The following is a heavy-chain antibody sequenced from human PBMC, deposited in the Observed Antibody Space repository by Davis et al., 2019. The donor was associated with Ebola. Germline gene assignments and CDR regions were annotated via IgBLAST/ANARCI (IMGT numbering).Heavy chain of an antibody. CDR3: ATDGYGGGYDFEY. CDR2: ITSSSTYI. V-gene: IGHV3-21*01. CDR1: GFTFSSYT. Sequence: PGGSLRLSCAASGFTFSSYTVNWVRQAPGKGLEWVPCITSSSTYIYYADSVKGRFTISRDNAKNSLYLQMNSLRAEDTAVYYCATDGYGGGYDFEYWGQGTLVTVSS. D-gene: IGHD4-23*01. J-gene: IGHJ4*02.